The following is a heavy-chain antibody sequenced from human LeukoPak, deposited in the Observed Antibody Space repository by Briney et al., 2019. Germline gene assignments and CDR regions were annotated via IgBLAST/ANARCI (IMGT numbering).Heavy chain of an antibody. CDR2: INPDSGGT. CDR3: ASAGNNYPFDY. J-gene: IGHJ4*02. D-gene: IGHD5-24*01. Sequence: GASVKVSCKASGYTFSDYYMHWVRQAPGQGLEWMGWINPDSGGTKYAQKFQDRVTMTSDTSISTAYMELSRLRSDDTAVYYCASAGNNYPFDYWGQGTLVTVST. CDR1: GYTFSDYY. V-gene: IGHV1-2*02.